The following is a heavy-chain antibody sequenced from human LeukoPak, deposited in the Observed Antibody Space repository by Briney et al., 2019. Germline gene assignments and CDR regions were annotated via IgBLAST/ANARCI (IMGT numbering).Heavy chain of an antibody. CDR1: GFTFSDYG. D-gene: IGHD6-19*01. CDR3: AKDSGSGWFHY. J-gene: IGHJ4*02. V-gene: IGHV3-23*01. Sequence: PGGSLRLSCAVSGFTFSDYGMHWVRQAPGKGLEWVSAISGSGGSTYYADSMKGRFTISRDNSKNTLYLQMNSLRAEDTAVYYCAKDSGSGWFHYWGQGTLVTVSS. CDR2: ISGSGGST.